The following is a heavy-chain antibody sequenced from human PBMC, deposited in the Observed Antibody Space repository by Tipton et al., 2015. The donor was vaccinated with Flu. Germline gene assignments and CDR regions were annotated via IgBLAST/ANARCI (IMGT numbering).Heavy chain of an antibody. CDR1: GFTFSSYG. J-gene: IGHJ5*01. CDR2: ISYDGSLK. CDR3: AKEWLLYRFPEQLGS. Sequence: SLRLSCVASGFTFSSYGMHWVRQAPGKGLEWVAGISYDGSLKYYGDSVKGRFTISRDNFKNTQYLQMNSLRSDDTAVYYCAKEWLLYRFPEQLGSWGQGTLVTVSS. D-gene: IGHD3-3*01. V-gene: IGHV3-30*18.